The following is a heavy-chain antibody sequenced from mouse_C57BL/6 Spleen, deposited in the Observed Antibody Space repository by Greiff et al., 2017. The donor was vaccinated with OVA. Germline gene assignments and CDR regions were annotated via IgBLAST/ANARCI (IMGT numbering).Heavy chain of an antibody. V-gene: IGHV1-4*01. D-gene: IGHD3-2*02. CDR1: GYTFTSYT. J-gene: IGHJ2*01. CDR3: AREERQLRLPDYFDY. Sequence: VQLQQSGAELARPGASVKMSCKASGYTFTSYTMHWVKQRPGQGLEWIGYINPSSGYTKYNQKFKDKATLTADKSSSTAYMQLSSLTSEDSAVYYCAREERQLRLPDYFDYWGQGTTLTVSS. CDR2: INPSSGYT.